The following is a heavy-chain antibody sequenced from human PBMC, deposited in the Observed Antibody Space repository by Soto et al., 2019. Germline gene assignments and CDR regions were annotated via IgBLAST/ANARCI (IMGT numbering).Heavy chain of an antibody. Sequence: GGSLRLSCAASGFSFSNSGMHWVRQAPGKGLEWVAFISYDGSNKYYADSVKGRFTISRDNSKNTLYLQMNSLRAEDTAVYYCAKDRGKIYFDYWGQGTLVTVSS. J-gene: IGHJ4*02. CDR1: GFSFSNSG. V-gene: IGHV3-30*18. CDR2: ISYDGSNK. CDR3: AKDRGKIYFDY.